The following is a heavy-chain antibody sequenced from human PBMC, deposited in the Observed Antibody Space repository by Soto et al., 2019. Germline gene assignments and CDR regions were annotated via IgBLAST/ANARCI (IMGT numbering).Heavy chain of an antibody. CDR2: ISYDGSNK. V-gene: IGHV3-30-3*01. J-gene: IGHJ4*02. Sequence: QVQLVESGGGVVQPGRSLRLSCAASGLTFSSYAMHWVRQAPGKGLEWVAVISYDGSNKYYADSVKGRVTISRDNSKNTLYLQMNSLRAEDTAVYYCARDQGYYGGQGTLVTVSS. CDR1: GLTFSSYA. CDR3: ARDQGYY.